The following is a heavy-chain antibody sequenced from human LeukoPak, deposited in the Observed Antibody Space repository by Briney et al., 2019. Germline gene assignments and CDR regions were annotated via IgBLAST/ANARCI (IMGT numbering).Heavy chain of an antibody. V-gene: IGHV3-48*03. Sequence: PGGSLRLSCAASGFTFSSYEMNWVRQAPGKGLEWISYITSSGSTIYYADSVKGRFTISRDNAKNSLYLQMNSLRAEDTAVYYCSSPGYVWGSYRYWGQGTLVAVSS. D-gene: IGHD3-16*02. CDR2: ITSSGSTI. J-gene: IGHJ4*02. CDR3: SSPGYVWGSYRY. CDR1: GFTFSSYE.